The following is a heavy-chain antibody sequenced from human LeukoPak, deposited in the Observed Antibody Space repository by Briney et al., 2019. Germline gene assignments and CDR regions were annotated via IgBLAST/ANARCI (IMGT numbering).Heavy chain of an antibody. Sequence: GRSLRLSCAASGFTFSSYGMHWVRQAPGKGLEWVAVMWYDGSNKYYADSVKGRFTISRDNSKNTLYLQMNSLRAEDTAVYYCAREGWFDPWGQGTLVTVSS. J-gene: IGHJ5*02. CDR3: AREGWFDP. CDR2: MWYDGSNK. CDR1: GFTFSSYG. V-gene: IGHV3-33*01.